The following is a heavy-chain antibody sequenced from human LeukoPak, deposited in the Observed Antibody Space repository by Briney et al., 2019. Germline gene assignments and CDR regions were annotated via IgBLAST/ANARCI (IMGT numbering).Heavy chain of an antibody. D-gene: IGHD5-18*01. Sequence: SETLSLTCAVYGGSFSGYYWSWIRQPPGKGLEWIGEINHSGSTNYNPSLKSRVTISVDTSKSQFSLKLSSVTAADTAVYYCARGRRQLWSRIDYWGQGTLVTVSS. CDR3: ARGRRQLWSRIDY. CDR1: GGSFSGYY. CDR2: INHSGST. J-gene: IGHJ4*02. V-gene: IGHV4-34*01.